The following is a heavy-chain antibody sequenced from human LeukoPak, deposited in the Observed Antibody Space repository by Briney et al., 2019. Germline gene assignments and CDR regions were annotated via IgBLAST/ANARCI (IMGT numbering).Heavy chain of an antibody. J-gene: IGHJ3*02. V-gene: IGHV3-48*03. D-gene: IGHD3-22*01. CDR1: GFTFSSYE. CDR2: LSSSGRTI. Sequence: GGSLRLSCAVSGFTFSSYEMNWVRQAPGKGLEWVSYLSSSGRTIYDADPVKGRFTISRDNAKNSLYLQMNSLRAEDTAVYYCASYYYDSSGYWVHAFDIWGQGTMVTVSS. CDR3: ASYYYDSSGYWVHAFDI.